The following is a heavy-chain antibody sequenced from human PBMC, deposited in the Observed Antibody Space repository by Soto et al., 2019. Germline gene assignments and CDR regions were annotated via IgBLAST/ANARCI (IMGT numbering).Heavy chain of an antibody. CDR2: ISGSGGST. CDR1: GSTFSNYG. Sequence: GGSLRLSCVGSGSTFSNYGMTWVRQAPGKGLEWVSAISGSGGSTFYADSLKGRFTVSRDNAKNVVYPQMNSLRAEDTAVYYCATIIVVTSPFDYWGQGTVVTVSS. V-gene: IGHV3-23*01. CDR3: ATIIVVTSPFDY. J-gene: IGHJ4*02. D-gene: IGHD2-21*01.